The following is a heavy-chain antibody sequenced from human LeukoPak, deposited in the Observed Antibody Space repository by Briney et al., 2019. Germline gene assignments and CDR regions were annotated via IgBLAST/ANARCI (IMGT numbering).Heavy chain of an antibody. CDR1: GFTFDDYV. CDR3: AKDIYSYGLEAFDI. V-gene: IGHV3-9*01. J-gene: IGHJ3*02. CDR2: ISWNSGSI. D-gene: IGHD5-18*01. Sequence: GRSLRLSCAASGFTFDDYVMHWVWQAPGKGLEWVSGISWNSGSIGYADSVKGRFTISRDYAKNSLYLQMNSLRAEDTALYYCAKDIYSYGLEAFDIWGQGTMVTVSS.